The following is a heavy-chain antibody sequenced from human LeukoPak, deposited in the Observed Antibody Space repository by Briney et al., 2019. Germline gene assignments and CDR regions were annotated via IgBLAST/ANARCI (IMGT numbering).Heavy chain of an antibody. CDR3: ARTMVRGARPPFDY. D-gene: IGHD3-10*01. V-gene: IGHV4-34*01. CDR1: GGSFSGYY. J-gene: IGHJ4*02. Sequence: SETLSLTCAVYGGSFSGYYWSWIRQPPGKGLEWIGEINHSGSTNYNPSLKSRVTISVDTSKNQFSLKLSSVTAADTAVYYCARTMVRGARPPFDYWGQGTLVTVSS. CDR2: INHSGST.